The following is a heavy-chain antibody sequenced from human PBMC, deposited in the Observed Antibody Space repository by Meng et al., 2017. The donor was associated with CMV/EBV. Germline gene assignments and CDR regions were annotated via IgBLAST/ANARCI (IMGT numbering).Heavy chain of an antibody. D-gene: IGHD3-3*01. CDR1: GGSVSSGSYY. CDR2: IYYSGST. Sequence: SETLSLTCTVPGGSVSSGSYYWSWIRQPPGKGLEWIGYIYYSGSTNYNPSLKSRVTISVDTSKNQFSLKLSSVTAADTAVYYCARDSGPYYDFWSGYLLHDAFDIWGQGTMVTVSS. V-gene: IGHV4-61*01. J-gene: IGHJ3*02. CDR3: ARDSGPYYDFWSGYLLHDAFDI.